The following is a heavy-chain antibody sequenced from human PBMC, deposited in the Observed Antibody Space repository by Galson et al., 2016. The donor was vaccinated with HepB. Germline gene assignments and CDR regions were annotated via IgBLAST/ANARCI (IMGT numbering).Heavy chain of an antibody. J-gene: IGHJ5*02. Sequence: SLRLSCAASGLTFSSYAMSWVRQAPGKGLEWVSSISGDTTTTYYADSVKGRFTISRDNSKNTFYLQMNSLRAEDTASYYCAKGGGSTWYISPHFVDPWGQGTLVTVSS. V-gene: IGHV3-23*01. CDR2: ISGDTTTT. CDR1: GLTFSSYA. CDR3: AKGGGSTWYISPHFVDP. D-gene: IGHD6-13*01.